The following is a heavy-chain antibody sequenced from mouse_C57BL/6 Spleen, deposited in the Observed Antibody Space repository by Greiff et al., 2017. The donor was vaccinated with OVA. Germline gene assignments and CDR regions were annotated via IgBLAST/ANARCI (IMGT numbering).Heavy chain of an antibody. CDR2: ISDGGSYT. CDR1: GFTFSSYA. D-gene: IGHD2-2*01. J-gene: IGHJ2*01. Sequence: EVKLVESGGGLVKPGGSLKLSCAASGFTFSSYAMSWVRQTPEKRLEWVATISDGGSYTYYPDNVKGRFTISRDNAKNNLYLQMSHLKSEDTAMYYCARATMVTSPFDYWGQGTTLTVSS. CDR3: ARATMVTSPFDY. V-gene: IGHV5-4*03.